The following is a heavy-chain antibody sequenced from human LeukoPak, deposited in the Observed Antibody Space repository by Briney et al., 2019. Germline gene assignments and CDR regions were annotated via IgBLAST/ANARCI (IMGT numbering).Heavy chain of an antibody. CDR2: IYYTGIT. D-gene: IGHD3-10*01. J-gene: IGHJ4*02. V-gene: IGHV4-61*01. CDR1: GVSVSSDPYY. CDR3: AVPRGPKFDY. Sequence: SETLSLTCSVFGVSVSSDPYYWAWFRQSPGKGLEWIAYIYYTGITNYDSSLRSRVTLSVDTSKNQFSLKLKSVTSADTAVYYCAVPRGPKFDYWGQGALVIVSS.